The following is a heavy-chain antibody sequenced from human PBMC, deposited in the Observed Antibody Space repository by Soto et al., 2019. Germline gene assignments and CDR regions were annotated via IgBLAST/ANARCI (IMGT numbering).Heavy chain of an antibody. CDR2: ISSSSSYI. CDR3: ARSDEGYCSGGSCAFDY. D-gene: IGHD2-15*01. Sequence: GGSLRLSCAASGFTFSSYSMNWVRQAPGKGLEWVSSISSSSSYIYYADSVKGRFTISRDNAKNSLYLQMNSLRAEDTAVYYCARSDEGYCSGGSCAFDYWGQGTLVTVSS. J-gene: IGHJ4*02. V-gene: IGHV3-21*01. CDR1: GFTFSSYS.